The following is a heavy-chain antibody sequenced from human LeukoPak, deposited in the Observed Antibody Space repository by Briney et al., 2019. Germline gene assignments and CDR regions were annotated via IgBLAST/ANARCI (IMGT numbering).Heavy chain of an antibody. CDR2: INPNSGGT. V-gene: IGHV1-2*02. CDR1: GYTFTGYY. D-gene: IGHD2-2*02. CDR3: ARPRYCSSTSCYRVWYFDY. J-gene: IGHJ4*02. Sequence: GASVKVSCKASGYTFTGYYMHWVRQAPGQGLEWMGWINPNSGGTNYAQKFQGRVTMTRDTSISTAYVELSRLRSDDTAVYYCARPRYCSSTSCYRVWYFDYWGQGTLVTVSS.